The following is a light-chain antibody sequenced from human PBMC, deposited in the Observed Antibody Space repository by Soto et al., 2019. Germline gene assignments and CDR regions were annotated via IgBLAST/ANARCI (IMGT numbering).Light chain of an antibody. CDR1: SGSVSTDNF. J-gene: IGLJ3*02. V-gene: IGLV8-61*01. CDR2: STN. CDR3: VLYMDRGISM. Sequence: QAVVTQEPSLSVSPAGTVTLTCGLNSGSVSTDNFPSWYQQTPGQPPRTLIYSTNTRSSGVPDRFSGSILGNKAALTITGAQADDESDYYCVLYMDRGISMFGGGTKVTVL.